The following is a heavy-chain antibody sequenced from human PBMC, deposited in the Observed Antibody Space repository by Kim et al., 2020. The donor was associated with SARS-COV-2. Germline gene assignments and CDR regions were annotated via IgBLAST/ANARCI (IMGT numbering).Heavy chain of an antibody. V-gene: IGHV4-39*07. J-gene: IGHJ5*02. CDR1: GGSISRSSYY. CDR3: ARGSDLYNWFDP. D-gene: IGHD3-3*01. CDR2: IYYSGCT. Sequence: SETLSLTCTVSGGSISRSSYYWGWIRQPPGKGLEWIGSIYYSGCTYYNPSLKSRVTISEDTSKNQFSLKLSSVTAADTAVYYCARGSDLYNWFDPWGQGTLVTVPS.